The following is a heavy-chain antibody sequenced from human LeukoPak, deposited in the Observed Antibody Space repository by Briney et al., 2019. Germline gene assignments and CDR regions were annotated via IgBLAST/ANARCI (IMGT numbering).Heavy chain of an antibody. CDR1: AFTFSMYW. V-gene: IGHV3-7*05. CDR3: VRDGIRDIPGVITIRYDY. CDR2: IKEDGSDK. D-gene: IGHD3-10*01. J-gene: IGHJ4*02. Sequence: GGSLRLSCSASAFTFSMYWMTWVRQAPGKGLEWVATIKEDGSDKYYVDSVRGRFTISRDNAENSLNLQMNSLTAEDTALYYCVRDGIRDIPGVITIRYDYWGQGTLVTVSS.